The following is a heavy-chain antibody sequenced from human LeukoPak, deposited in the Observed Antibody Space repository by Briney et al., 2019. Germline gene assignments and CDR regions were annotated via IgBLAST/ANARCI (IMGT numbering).Heavy chain of an antibody. J-gene: IGHJ5*02. Sequence: GGSLRLSCVVSGYSFSDSSVHWVRQSSGRGLEWVGLIDKKDNLYATAYAESVKGRLTISRDDSRDTAFLHMDSLKTEDTALYFCTRDRGTYNWFDPWGQGTLVTVSS. CDR3: TRDRGTYNWFDP. CDR2: IDKKDNLYAT. D-gene: IGHD1-14*01. CDR1: GYSFSDSS. V-gene: IGHV3-73*01.